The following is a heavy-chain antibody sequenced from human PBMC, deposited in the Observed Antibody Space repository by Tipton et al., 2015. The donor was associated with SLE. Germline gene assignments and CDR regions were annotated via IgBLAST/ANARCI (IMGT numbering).Heavy chain of an antibody. CDR2: IYHSGST. V-gene: IGHV4-38-2*01. Sequence: TLSLTCAVSGYSISSGYYWGWIRQPPGKGLEWIGSIYHSGSTNYNPSLKSRVTISVDTSKNQFSLKLSSATAADTAVYYCARAGGRWLVRKYFDYWGQGTLVTVSS. CDR1: GYSISSGYY. D-gene: IGHD6-19*01. CDR3: ARAGGRWLVRKYFDY. J-gene: IGHJ4*02.